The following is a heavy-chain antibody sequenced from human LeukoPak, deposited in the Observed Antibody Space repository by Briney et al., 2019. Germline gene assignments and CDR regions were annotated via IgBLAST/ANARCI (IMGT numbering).Heavy chain of an antibody. Sequence: GGSLRLSCAASGFTFSSYAMHWVRQAPGKGLEWVAVISYDGSNKYYADSVKGRFTISRDNSKNTLYLQMNSLRAEDTAVYYCASSDSGYGSYFDYWGQGTLVTVSS. CDR1: GFTFSSYA. D-gene: IGHD5-12*01. CDR3: ASSDSGYGSYFDY. CDR2: ISYDGSNK. V-gene: IGHV3-30-3*01. J-gene: IGHJ4*02.